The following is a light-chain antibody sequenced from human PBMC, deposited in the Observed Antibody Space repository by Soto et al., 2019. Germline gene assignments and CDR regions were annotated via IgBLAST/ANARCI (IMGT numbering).Light chain of an antibody. CDR1: SSNIGAGHV. V-gene: IGLV1-40*01. CDR3: QSYDNGLSASV. J-gene: IGLJ2*01. CDR2: GSS. Sequence: QLVLTQPPSVSGAPGQRVTISCTGSSSNIGAGHVVHWYQQFPGRAPNLLIYGSSNRPSGVPDRFSGSQSGTSASLAITGLQAEDEADYYCQSYDNGLSASVFGGGTKLTVL.